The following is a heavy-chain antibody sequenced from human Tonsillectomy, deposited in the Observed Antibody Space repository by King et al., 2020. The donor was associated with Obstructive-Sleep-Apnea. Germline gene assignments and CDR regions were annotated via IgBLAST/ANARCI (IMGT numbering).Heavy chain of an antibody. V-gene: IGHV3-48*04. Sequence: VQLVESGGGLVQPGGSLRLSCAASGFTFSSYSMNWVRQAPGKGLEWVSYISSSSSTIYYADSVKGRFTISRDNAKNSLYLQINSLRAEDTAVYYCAGGCSGGSCYYGMDVWGQGTTVTVSS. J-gene: IGHJ6*02. CDR3: AGGCSGGSCYYGMDV. D-gene: IGHD2-15*01. CDR2: ISSSSSTI. CDR1: GFTFSSYS.